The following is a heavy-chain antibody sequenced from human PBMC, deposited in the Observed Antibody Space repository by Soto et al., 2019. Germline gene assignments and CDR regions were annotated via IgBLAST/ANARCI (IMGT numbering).Heavy chain of an antibody. V-gene: IGHV3-30-3*01. CDR2: ISYDGSNK. CDR3: ARGLTTPGIVVVVAATPESWFDP. D-gene: IGHD2-15*01. J-gene: IGHJ5*02. Sequence: GGSLRLSCAASGFTFSSYAMHWVRQAPGKGLEWVAVISYDGSNKYYADSVKGRFTISRDNSKNTRYLQMNSLRAEDTAVYYCARGLTTPGIVVVVAATPESWFDPWGQGTLVTVSS. CDR1: GFTFSSYA.